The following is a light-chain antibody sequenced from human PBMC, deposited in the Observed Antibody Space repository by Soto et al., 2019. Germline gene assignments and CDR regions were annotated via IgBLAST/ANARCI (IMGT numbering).Light chain of an antibody. CDR3: SSYTSSSLYG. V-gene: IGLV2-14*03. CDR1: SSDVGGYDY. J-gene: IGLJ1*01. Sequence: QSVLTQPASVSGSPGQSITISCTGTSSDVGGYDYVSWYQHHPGKAPKLMIYDVSNRPSGVSNRLSGSKSGNTASLTFSGLQAEDEADYYCSSYTSSSLYGFGTGTKVTVL. CDR2: DVS.